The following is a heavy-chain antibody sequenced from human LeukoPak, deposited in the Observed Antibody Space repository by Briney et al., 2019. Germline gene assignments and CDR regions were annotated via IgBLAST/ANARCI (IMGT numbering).Heavy chain of an antibody. CDR3: ARGAVNDHGDGQYFQH. CDR1: GFTFGDFA. CDR2: IRNKLHGDTS. V-gene: IGHV3-49*04. D-gene: IGHD4-17*01. J-gene: IGHJ1*01. Sequence: PGGSLRLSCATSGFTFGDFAMSWVRQAPGKGLEWIGFIRNKLHGDTSAYVATLKGRCTISWDDYNSIAYLQMNSLQTEDTAVYYCARGAVNDHGDGQYFQHWGQGTLVTVSS.